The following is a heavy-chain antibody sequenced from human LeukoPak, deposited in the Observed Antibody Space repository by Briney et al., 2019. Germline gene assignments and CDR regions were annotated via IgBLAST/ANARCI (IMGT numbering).Heavy chain of an antibody. CDR1: GFTFSTYA. CDR3: AKGLGSGYESGALDF. J-gene: IGHJ3*01. CDR2: ISHDGSNS. V-gene: IGHV3-30*18. D-gene: IGHD3-22*01. Sequence: GGSLRLSCTASGFTFSTYAINWVRQAPGKGLEWVALISHDGSNSRYADSVKGRFTISRDNSNNTVYLQMNSLRSEDTSVFYCAKGLGSGYESGALDFWGQGTMVTVSS.